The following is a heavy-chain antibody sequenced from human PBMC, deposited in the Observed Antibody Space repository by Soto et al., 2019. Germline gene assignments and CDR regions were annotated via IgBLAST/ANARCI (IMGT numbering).Heavy chain of an antibody. CDR2: INHSGST. CDR1: GGSFSGYY. CDR3: ARGVGGGYNFDY. Sequence: QVQLQQWGAGLLKPSETLSLTCAVYGGSFSGYYWSWIRQPPGKGLEWIGEINHSGSTNYNPSLKSRATISVDTSKNQFSLKLSSVTAADTAVYYCARGVGGGYNFDYWGQGTLVTVSS. D-gene: IGHD5-12*01. V-gene: IGHV4-34*01. J-gene: IGHJ4*02.